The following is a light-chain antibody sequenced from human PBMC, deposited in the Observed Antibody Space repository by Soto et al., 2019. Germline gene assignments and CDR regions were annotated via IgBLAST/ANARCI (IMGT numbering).Light chain of an antibody. J-gene: IGKJ5*01. V-gene: IGKV1-13*02. CDR2: NVS. CDR3: QQFMSYPLT. Sequence: AIQLTQSPSSLSSSVGDRVIINCRASQDVANRLNWYQQTPGKPPKLLISNVSNLENGVPSRFSGSGSGTDFTLTITSPQPEDFGTYHCQQFMSYPLTFGQGTRLDIK. CDR1: QDVANR.